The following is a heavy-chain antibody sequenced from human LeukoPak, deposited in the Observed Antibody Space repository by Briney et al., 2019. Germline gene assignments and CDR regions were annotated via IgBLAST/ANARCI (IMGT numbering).Heavy chain of an antibody. J-gene: IGHJ6*03. CDR2: IRGSGSGT. D-gene: IGHD2-2*03. CDR1: GFTFNNYG. V-gene: IGHV3-23*01. CDR3: ATHGSAHYYMDV. Sequence: GGSLRLSCAASGFTFNNYGMSWVRQAPGKGLEWVSAIRGSGSGTYYADSVKGRFTISRDNSKNTLHLQMNSLRAEDTAVYYCATHGSAHYYMDVWGKGTTVTISS.